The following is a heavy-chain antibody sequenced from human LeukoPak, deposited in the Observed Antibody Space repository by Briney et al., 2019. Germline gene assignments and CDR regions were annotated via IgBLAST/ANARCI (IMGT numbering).Heavy chain of an antibody. CDR3: ARAPLSREQQLVRPLQFDY. CDR2: IYHSGST. D-gene: IGHD6-13*01. V-gene: IGHV4-30-2*01. Sequence: PSQTLSLTCAVSGCSISSGGYSWSWIRQPPGKGLEWIRYIYHSGSTYYNPSLKSRLTISVDTSKNQFSLKLSSVTAADTAVYYCARAPLSREQQLVRPLQFDYWGQGTLVTVPS. J-gene: IGHJ4*02. CDR1: GCSISSGGYS.